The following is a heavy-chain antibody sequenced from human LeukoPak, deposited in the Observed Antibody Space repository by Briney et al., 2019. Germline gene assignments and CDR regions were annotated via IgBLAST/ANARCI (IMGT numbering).Heavy chain of an antibody. J-gene: IGHJ4*02. CDR1: GGSISSYY. CDR3: ARAAVPYYFDY. V-gene: IGHV4-59*01. Sequence: SETLSLTCTVSGGSISSYYWSWIRQPPGKGLEWIGYIYYSGSTDYNPSLKSRVTISVDTSKNQFSLKLSSVTAADTAVYYCARAAVPYYFDYWGQGTLVTVSS. CDR2: IYYSGST. D-gene: IGHD2-2*01.